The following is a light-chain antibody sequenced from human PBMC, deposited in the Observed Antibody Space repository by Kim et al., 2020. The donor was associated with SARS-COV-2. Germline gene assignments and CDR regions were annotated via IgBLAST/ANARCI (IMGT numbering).Light chain of an antibody. V-gene: IGLV2-23*01. CDR3: CSYANGGTWV. Sequence: QSALTQPASVSGSPGQSITMSCSGTNNDVGSHDLASWYQHHPGTAPKLVIYGDNQRPSGVSSRFSGSKSGNTASLTISGLQPEDEADYYCCSYANGGTWVFGGGTQLTVL. CDR1: NNDVGSHDL. CDR2: GDN. J-gene: IGLJ3*02.